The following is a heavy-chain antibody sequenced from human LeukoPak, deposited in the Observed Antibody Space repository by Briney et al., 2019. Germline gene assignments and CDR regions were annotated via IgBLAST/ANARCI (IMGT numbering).Heavy chain of an antibody. CDR2: INSEGRST. J-gene: IGHJ4*02. Sequence: PGGSLRLSCAASASTFSNYWMHWVRQAPGKGLVWVSRINSEGRSTSYADSVKGRFTISRDNAKNTLYLQMNSLRAEDTAVYYCARAYCGGDCYSRAMDYWGQGTLVTVSS. CDR3: ARAYCGGDCYSRAMDY. V-gene: IGHV3-74*01. D-gene: IGHD2-21*02. CDR1: ASTFSNYW.